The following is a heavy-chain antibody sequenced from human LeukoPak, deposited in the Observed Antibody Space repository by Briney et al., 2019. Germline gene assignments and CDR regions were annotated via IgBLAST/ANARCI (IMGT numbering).Heavy chain of an antibody. D-gene: IGHD3-10*01. CDR3: ARAPVWFGEWFFDY. V-gene: IGHV3-30-3*01. J-gene: IGHJ4*02. CDR1: GFTFSSYA. CDR2: ISYDGSNK. Sequence: PGGSLRLSCAASGFTFSSYAMHWVRQAPGKGLEWVAVISYDGSNKDYAASVKGRFTISRDNSKNTLFLQMNSLRAEDTAVYYCARAPVWFGEWFFDYWGQGTLVTVSS.